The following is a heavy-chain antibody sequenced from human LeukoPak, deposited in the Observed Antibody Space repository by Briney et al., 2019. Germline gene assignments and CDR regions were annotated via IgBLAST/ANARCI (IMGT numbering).Heavy chain of an antibody. CDR3: AKHYSDGITWYFDL. CDR2: ISGSGGST. V-gene: IGHV3-23*01. CDR1: GFTFSSYV. Sequence: GGSLRLSCAASGFTFSSYVMTWVRQAPGKGLEWVSGISGSGGSTYYADSVKGRFTLSRDNSKNTLYLQMNGLRAEDTAVYYCAKHYSDGITWYFDLWRRGTLVTVSS. D-gene: IGHD3-22*01. J-gene: IGHJ2*01.